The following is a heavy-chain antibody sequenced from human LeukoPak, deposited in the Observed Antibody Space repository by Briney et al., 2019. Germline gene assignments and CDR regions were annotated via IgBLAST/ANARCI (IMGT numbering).Heavy chain of an antibody. J-gene: IGHJ4*02. Sequence: PSETLSLTCTVSGGSISSSRYHWGWIRQPPGKGLEWIGSIYYSGTTFYNPSLKSRVTISVDTSKNRFSLKVSSVTAADTAVYYCATTYSYTSGGYDYWGQGTLVTVSS. D-gene: IGHD5-18*01. CDR2: IYYSGTT. V-gene: IGHV4-39*01. CDR1: GGSISSSRYH. CDR3: ATTYSYTSGGYDY.